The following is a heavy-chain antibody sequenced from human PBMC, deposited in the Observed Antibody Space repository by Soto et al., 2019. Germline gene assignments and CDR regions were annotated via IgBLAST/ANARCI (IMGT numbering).Heavy chain of an antibody. D-gene: IGHD3-22*01. CDR2: IYPGDSDT. J-gene: IGHJ4*02. V-gene: IGHV5-51*01. Sequence: VDSLKISCKFSGYSFTSYLIFCVRQMPGKGLECMGIIYPGDSDTRYSTSFQGQVTISADKSISTAYLQWSSLKASDTAMYYCATLYDSSGHHFEYWGQGTLVKVYS. CDR1: GYSFTSYL. CDR3: ATLYDSSGHHFEY.